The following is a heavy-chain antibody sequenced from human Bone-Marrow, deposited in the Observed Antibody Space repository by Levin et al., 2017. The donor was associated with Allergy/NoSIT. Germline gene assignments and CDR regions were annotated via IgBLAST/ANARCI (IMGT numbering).Heavy chain of an antibody. CDR3: ARGFSEVITIFGVVITVDY. J-gene: IGHJ4*02. V-gene: IGHV3-33*01. D-gene: IGHD3-3*01. CDR2: IWYDVSNK. CDR1: GFTFSSYG. Sequence: GGSLRLSCAASGFTFSSYGMHWVRQAPGKGLEWVAVIWYDVSNKYYADSVKGRFTISRDNSKNTLYLQMNSLRAEDTAVYYCARGFSEVITIFGVVITVDYWGQGTLVTVSS.